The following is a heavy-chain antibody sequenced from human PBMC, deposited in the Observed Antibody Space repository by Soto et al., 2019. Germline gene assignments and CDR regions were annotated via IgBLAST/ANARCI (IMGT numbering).Heavy chain of an antibody. J-gene: IGHJ3*02. D-gene: IGHD1-1*01. Sequence: ASVTVSCQVSGYTLTVLSMHWVRQAPGKGLEWMGGFDPEDGETIYAQKFQGRVTMTEDTSTDTAYMELSSLRSEDTAVYYCATDLLDPDAFDIWGQGTMVTVSS. CDR1: GYTLTVLS. CDR3: ATDLLDPDAFDI. V-gene: IGHV1-24*01. CDR2: FDPEDGET.